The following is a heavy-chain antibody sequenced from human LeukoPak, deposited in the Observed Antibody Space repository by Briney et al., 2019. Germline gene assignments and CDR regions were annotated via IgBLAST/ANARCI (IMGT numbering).Heavy chain of an antibody. CDR3: ARDDNLAKNTMIQGY. J-gene: IGHJ4*02. D-gene: IGHD3-22*01. V-gene: IGHV1-18*01. Sequence: GASVKVSCKASGYTFTSYGISWVRQAPGQGLEWMGCISAYNGNRNYAQKLQGRVTMTTDTSTSTAYMELRSLRSDDTAVYYCARDDNLAKNTMIQGYWGQGTLVTVSS. CDR1: GYTFTSYG. CDR2: ISAYNGNR.